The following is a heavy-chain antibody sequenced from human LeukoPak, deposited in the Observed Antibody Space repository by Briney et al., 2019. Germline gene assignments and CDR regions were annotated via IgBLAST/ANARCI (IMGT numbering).Heavy chain of an antibody. CDR1: GITLSNYG. V-gene: IGHV3-30*03. D-gene: IGHD5-18*01. CDR2: ISYDGSNK. J-gene: IGHJ4*02. CDR3: ARVRGVEGYNYGTHYYFDY. Sequence: HPGGSLRLSCAVSGITLSNYGMSWVRQAPGKGLEWVAVISYDGSNKYYADSVKGRFTISRDNSKNTLFLQMNSLRAEDTAVYYCARVRGVEGYNYGTHYYFDYWGQGTLVTVSS.